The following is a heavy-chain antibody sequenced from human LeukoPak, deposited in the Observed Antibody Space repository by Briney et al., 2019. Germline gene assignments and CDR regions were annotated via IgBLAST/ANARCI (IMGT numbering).Heavy chain of an antibody. J-gene: IGHJ3*02. Sequence: GGSLRLSCAASGFTFSSFGIHWVRQAPGKGLEWVAFIRYDGSNKYYADPVKGRFTISRDNSKNTLYLQMTSLRAEDTAEYYCAKSLFTSATGTGRAFHIWGQGTMVTVSS. D-gene: IGHD1-1*01. CDR3: AKSLFTSATGTGRAFHI. CDR2: IRYDGSNK. CDR1: GFTFSSFG. V-gene: IGHV3-30*02.